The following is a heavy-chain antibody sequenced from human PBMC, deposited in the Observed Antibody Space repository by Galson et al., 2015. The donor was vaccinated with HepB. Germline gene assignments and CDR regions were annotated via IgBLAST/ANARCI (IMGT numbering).Heavy chain of an antibody. D-gene: IGHD3-22*01. CDR2: IYYSGST. CDR1: GGSISSSSYY. J-gene: IGHJ4*02. V-gene: IGHV4-39*01. Sequence: ETLSLTCTVSGGSISSSSYYWGWIRQPPGKGLEWIGSIYYSGSTYYNPSLKSRVTISVDTSKNQFSLKLSSVTAADTAVYYCARLSGTMIVVAQNPPHWGQGTLVTVSS. CDR3: ARLSGTMIVVAQNPPH.